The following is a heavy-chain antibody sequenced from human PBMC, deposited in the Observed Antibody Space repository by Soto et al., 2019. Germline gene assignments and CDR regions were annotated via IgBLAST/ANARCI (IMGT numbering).Heavy chain of an antibody. CDR1: GYSFTSYW. D-gene: IGHD5-18*01. J-gene: IGHJ6*02. CDR3: ARHKARGYSYGFSYYGMDV. Sequence: PGESLKISCKGSGYSFTSYWIGWVRQMPGKGLEWMGIIYPGDSDTRYSPSFQGQVTISADKSISTAYLQWSSLKASDTAMYYCARHKARGYSYGFSYYGMDVWGQGTTVTVSS. CDR2: IYPGDSDT. V-gene: IGHV5-51*01.